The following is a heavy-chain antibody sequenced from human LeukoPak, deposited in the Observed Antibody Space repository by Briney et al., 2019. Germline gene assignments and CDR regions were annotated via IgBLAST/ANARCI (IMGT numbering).Heavy chain of an antibody. J-gene: IGHJ5*02. CDR2: INPNSGGT. CDR1: GYTLTGYY. V-gene: IGHV1-2*02. Sequence: GASVKVSCKASGYTLTGYYMHWVRQAPGQGLEWMGWINPNSGGTNYAQKFQGRVTITADKSTSTAYMELSSLRSEDTAVYYCARVGGTSDPWGQGTLVTVSS. CDR3: ARVGGTSDP. D-gene: IGHD1-26*01.